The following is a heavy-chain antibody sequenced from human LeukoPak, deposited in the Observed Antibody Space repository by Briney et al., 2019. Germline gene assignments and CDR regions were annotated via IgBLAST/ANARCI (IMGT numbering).Heavy chain of an antibody. D-gene: IGHD3-16*01. V-gene: IGHV3-23*01. J-gene: IGHJ4*02. CDR2: IGGSGSRT. CDR1: GFTFNTYA. CDR3: ASRLKTPSDYGLSKYYFDS. Sequence: GGSLRLSCAASGFTFNTYAVSWVRQAPGKGLEWVSAIGGSGSRTYYADSVKGRFTISRDNSKNTLYLQMNTLRADDTAVYFCASRLKTPSDYGLSKYYFDSWGQGTLVTVSS.